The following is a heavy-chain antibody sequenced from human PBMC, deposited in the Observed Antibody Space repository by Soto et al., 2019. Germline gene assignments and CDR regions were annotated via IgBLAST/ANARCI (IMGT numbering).Heavy chain of an antibody. D-gene: IGHD3-10*01. CDR2: IFHSGSS. CDR1: GGSVTGFY. Sequence: PSETLSLTRTVSGGSVTGFYWNWLRQPPGKGLEWIGYIFHSGSSNYNPSLKSRVTMSVDTSKNQFSLKLSSVTAADTAVYYCARVGFTMVRGVRRWFDRWGQGTLVTVSS. CDR3: ARVGFTMVRGVRRWFDR. J-gene: IGHJ5*02. V-gene: IGHV4-59*02.